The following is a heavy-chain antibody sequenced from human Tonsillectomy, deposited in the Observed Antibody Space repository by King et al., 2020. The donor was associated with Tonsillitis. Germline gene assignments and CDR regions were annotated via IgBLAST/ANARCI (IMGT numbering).Heavy chain of an antibody. J-gene: IGHJ2*01. V-gene: IGHV3-23*04. CDR1: GFIFSTYA. CDR3: AKDKTGWYFDL. CDR2: ISGSGGST. Sequence: VQLVESGGGLVQPGGSLRLSCVASGFIFSTYAMSWVRQAPGKGLEWVSGISGSGGSTHYADSVKGRFTISRDNSKNTLYLQMNSLRAEDTAIYYCAKDKTGWYFDLWGGGTLVTVSP.